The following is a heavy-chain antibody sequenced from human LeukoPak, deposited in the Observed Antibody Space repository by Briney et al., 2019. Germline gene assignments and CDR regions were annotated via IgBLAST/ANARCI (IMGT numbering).Heavy chain of an antibody. D-gene: IGHD3-22*01. Sequence: GGSLRLSCAASGFIFSTYGMHWVRQAPGKGLEWVAFIRSDGSDKSYAGSVMGRFTISRDNSRNTLHLQMNTLRAEDTAVYYRGKHDSSSDYWGQGTLVTVSS. J-gene: IGHJ4*02. CDR3: GKHDSSSDY. CDR1: GFIFSTYG. V-gene: IGHV3-30*02. CDR2: IRSDGSDK.